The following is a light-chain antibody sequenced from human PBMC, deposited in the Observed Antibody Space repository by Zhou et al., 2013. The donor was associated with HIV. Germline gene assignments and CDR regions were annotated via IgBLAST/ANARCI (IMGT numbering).Light chain of an antibody. CDR3: QQSGDSPCN. CDR1: QNFDNDY. V-gene: IGKV3-20*01. CDR2: GAT. Sequence: ETVMTQSPDILSLSPGERATLSCRASQNFDNDYLAWYQQKPGQAPRLLIFGATNRATGVPDRFSGSASGTDFTLTINRLEPEDFAVYFCQQSGDSPCNFGQGTRVEIK. J-gene: IGKJ2*02.